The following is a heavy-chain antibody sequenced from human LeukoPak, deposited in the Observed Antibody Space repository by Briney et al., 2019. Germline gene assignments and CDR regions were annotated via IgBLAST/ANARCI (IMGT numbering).Heavy chain of an antibody. Sequence: SETLSLTCTVSGDSMTSSNHYWVWIRQPPGKGLEWIGSIYYGGRTYYNPSLKSRVTISQETSKNQFSLKVNTVTAADTAVYHCARRSHCTGDSCYPVWGQGTTVTVPS. D-gene: IGHD2-15*01. CDR1: GDSMTSSNHY. CDR3: ARRSHCTGDSCYPV. V-gene: IGHV4-39*01. J-gene: IGHJ6*02. CDR2: IYYGGRT.